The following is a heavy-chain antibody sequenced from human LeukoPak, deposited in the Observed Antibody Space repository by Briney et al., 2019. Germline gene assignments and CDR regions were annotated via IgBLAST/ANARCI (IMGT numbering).Heavy chain of an antibody. Sequence: TSETLSLTCTVSGGSISGSYWSWVRQPAGKGLEWIGRIFLRGSTNYNPSLKSRVTMSVDTSKSQFSLKLSSVAVADTAVYYCARAVWNYLDLWGQGILVTVSS. CDR1: GGSISGSY. CDR3: ARAVWNYLDL. CDR2: IFLRGST. J-gene: IGHJ4*02. V-gene: IGHV4-4*07. D-gene: IGHD1-1*01.